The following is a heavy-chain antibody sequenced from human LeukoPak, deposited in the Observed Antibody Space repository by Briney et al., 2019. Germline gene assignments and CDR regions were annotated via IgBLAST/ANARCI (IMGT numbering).Heavy chain of an antibody. D-gene: IGHD3-10*01. CDR2: ISYDGSNK. CDR1: GFTFSSYG. J-gene: IGHJ5*02. V-gene: IGHV3-30*18. Sequence: GRSLRLSCAASGFTFSSYGMHWVRQAPGKGLEWVAVISYDGSNKYYADSVKGRFTISRDNSKNTLYLQMNSLRAEDTAVYCCAKEYYINWFDPWGQGTLVTVSS. CDR3: AKEYYINWFDP.